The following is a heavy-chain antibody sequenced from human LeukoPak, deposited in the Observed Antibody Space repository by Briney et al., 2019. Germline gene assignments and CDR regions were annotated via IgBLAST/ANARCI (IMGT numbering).Heavy chain of an antibody. J-gene: IGHJ4*02. V-gene: IGHV3-7*01. Sequence: QPGGSLRLSCVASGFTFSSYWMSWVRQAPGKGLECVANINQDGSEKYYVDSVKGRFTISRDNAKNSLFLQMNSLRAEDTAVYYCARDSSTYAGPPDYWGQGTLVTVSS. CDR3: ARDSSTYAGPPDY. D-gene: IGHD2-2*01. CDR2: INQDGSEK. CDR1: GFTFSSYW.